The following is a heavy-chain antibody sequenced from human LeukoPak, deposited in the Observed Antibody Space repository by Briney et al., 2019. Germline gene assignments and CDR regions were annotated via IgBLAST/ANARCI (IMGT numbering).Heavy chain of an antibody. J-gene: IGHJ1*01. D-gene: IGHD4-23*01. CDR1: GFTFSSYS. CDR3: ARDPYGGNSEGYFQH. Sequence: GGSLRLSCAASGFTFSSYSMNWVRQAPGKGLEWVSSISSSSSYIYYADSVKGRFTISRDNAKNSLYLQMNSLRAEDTAVYYCARDPYGGNSEGYFQHWGQGTLVTVSS. CDR2: ISSSSSYI. V-gene: IGHV3-21*01.